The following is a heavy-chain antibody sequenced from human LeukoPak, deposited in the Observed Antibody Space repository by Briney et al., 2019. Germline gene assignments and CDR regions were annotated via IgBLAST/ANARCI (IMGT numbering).Heavy chain of an antibody. V-gene: IGHV3-53*01. CDR3: ARDGDFSFPGNPPPFDY. D-gene: IGHD4-23*01. CDR2: IYSGGGT. J-gene: IGHJ4*02. Sequence: PGGSLRLSCAASGFTVSSNYMSWVRQAPGKGLEWVSVIYSGGGTYYADSVKGRFTISRDNSKNTLYLQMNSLRAEDTAVYYCARDGDFSFPGNPPPFDYWGQGTLVTVSS. CDR1: GFTVSSNY.